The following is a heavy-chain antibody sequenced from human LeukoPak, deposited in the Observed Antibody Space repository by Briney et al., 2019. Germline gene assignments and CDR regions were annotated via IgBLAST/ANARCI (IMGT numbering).Heavy chain of an antibody. CDR2: INPDGRDT. J-gene: IGHJ1*01. D-gene: IGHD2-21*02. CDR3: TSWGDTTAEYFQR. CDR1: GFSFNRCW. V-gene: IGHV3-7*01. Sequence: GGSLRLSCVVSGFSFNRCWMNWVRQAPGKGLEWVAHINPDGRDTYYVDSVKGRFTISRDNAQNSMYLQMNSLRVEDTAVYYCTSWGDTTAEYFQRWGQGTLVTVSS.